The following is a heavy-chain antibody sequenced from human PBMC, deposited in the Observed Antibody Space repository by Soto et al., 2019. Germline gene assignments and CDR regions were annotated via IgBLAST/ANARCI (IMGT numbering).Heavy chain of an antibody. V-gene: IGHV4-34*01. J-gene: IGHJ6*02. CDR1: GGSFSGYY. D-gene: IGHD5-18*01. CDR2: INHSGST. CDR3: ARERDSPYRTWIQLWSYGMDV. Sequence: SETLSLTCAVYGGSFSGYYWSWIRQPPGKGLEWIGEINHSGSTNYNPSLKSRVTISVDTSKNQFSLKLSSVTAADTAVYYCARERDSPYRTWIQLWSYGMDVWGQGTTVTVSS.